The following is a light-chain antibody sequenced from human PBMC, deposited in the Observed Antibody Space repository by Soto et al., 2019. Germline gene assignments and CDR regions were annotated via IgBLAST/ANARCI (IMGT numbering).Light chain of an antibody. Sequence: DIVMTQSADSLAVSLGERATINCKSSQSVFSNSNNKKHLAWYQQKPGQPPKLLIHWASIRESGVPDRFSGSGSGTDFTLTINSLQAEDVAVYYCQQYYSTPWTFGQGTKVDIK. V-gene: IGKV4-1*01. CDR1: QSVFSNSNNKKH. CDR3: QQYYSTPWT. J-gene: IGKJ1*01. CDR2: WAS.